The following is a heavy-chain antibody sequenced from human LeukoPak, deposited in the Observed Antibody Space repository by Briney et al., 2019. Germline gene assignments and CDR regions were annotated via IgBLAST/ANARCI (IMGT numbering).Heavy chain of an antibody. CDR3: AKDPTHFRVWDGYDNTRLNY. J-gene: IGHJ4*02. D-gene: IGHD3-22*01. CDR2: IRYDGSNK. Sequence: GGSLRLSCAASGFIVSNNHINWIRQAPGKGLEWVAFIRYDGSNKYYADSVKGRFTISRDNSKNTVYLQMNSLRAEDTAVYYCAKDPTHFRVWDGYDNTRLNYWGQGTLVTVSS. V-gene: IGHV3-30*02. CDR1: GFIVSNNH.